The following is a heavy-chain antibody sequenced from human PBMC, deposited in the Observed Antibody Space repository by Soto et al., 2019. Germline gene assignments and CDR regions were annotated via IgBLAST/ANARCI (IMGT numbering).Heavy chain of an antibody. D-gene: IGHD3-22*01. V-gene: IGHV5-51*01. J-gene: IGHJ6*02. CDR2: IYPGDSDT. Sequence: GASLKISCKASGYSFTSYWIGWVRQMPGKGLEWMGIIYPGDSDTRYSPSFQGQVTISADKSISTACLQWSSLKASDTAMYYCARLGGYDSSGYEYYYYYGMDVWGQGTTVTVSS. CDR3: ARLGGYDSSGYEYYYYYGMDV. CDR1: GYSFTSYW.